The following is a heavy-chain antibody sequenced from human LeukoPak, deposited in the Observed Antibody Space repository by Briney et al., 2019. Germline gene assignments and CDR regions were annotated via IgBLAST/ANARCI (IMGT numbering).Heavy chain of an antibody. CDR2: IYYSGST. D-gene: IGHD6-6*01. CDR1: GGSISSYY. V-gene: IGHV4-59*01. Sequence: SETLSLTCTVSGGSISSYYWSWIRQPPGKGLEWIGYIYYSGSTNYNPSLKSRVTISVDTSKNQFSLKLSSVTAADTAVYYCARNYYQYSSSTAYGYWGQGTLVTVSS. CDR3: ARNYYQYSSSTAYGY. J-gene: IGHJ4*02.